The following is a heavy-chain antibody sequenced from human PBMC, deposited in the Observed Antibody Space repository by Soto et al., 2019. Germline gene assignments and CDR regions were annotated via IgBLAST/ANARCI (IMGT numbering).Heavy chain of an antibody. J-gene: IGHJ3*02. Sequence: VKVSCKASGGTFSSYTISWVRQAPGQGLEWMGRIIPILGIANYAQKFQGRVTITADKSTSTAYMELSSLRSEDTAVYYCARGVDIVEGDAFDIWGQGTMVTVSS. V-gene: IGHV1-69*02. D-gene: IGHD2-2*03. CDR1: GGTFSSYT. CDR3: ARGVDIVEGDAFDI. CDR2: IIPILGIA.